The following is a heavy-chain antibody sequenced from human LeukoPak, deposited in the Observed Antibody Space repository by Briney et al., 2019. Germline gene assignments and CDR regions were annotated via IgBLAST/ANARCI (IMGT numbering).Heavy chain of an antibody. CDR3: ARMYYYGSGSYHYYYYYMDV. D-gene: IGHD3-10*01. Sequence: GGSLRLSCAASGFTFSSYSMNWVRQAPGKGLEWVSSISSSSSYIYYADSVKGRFTISRDNAKNSLYLQMNSLRAEDTAVYYCARMYYYGSGSYHYYYYYMDVWGKGTTVTISS. J-gene: IGHJ6*03. CDR1: GFTFSSYS. V-gene: IGHV3-21*01. CDR2: ISSSSSYI.